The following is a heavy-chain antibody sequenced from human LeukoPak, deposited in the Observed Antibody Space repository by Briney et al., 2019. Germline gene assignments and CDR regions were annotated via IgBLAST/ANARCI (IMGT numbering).Heavy chain of an antibody. CDR2: INPSGGST. D-gene: IGHD2-2*01. CDR3: ATGAYCSSTSCQDWFDP. V-gene: IGHV1-46*01. Sequence: ASVKVSCKASGYTFTNYYIHWVRQAPGQGLEWMGIINPSGGSTDYAQKFQGRVTMTRDTSTSTVYMELSSLRSEDTAVYYCATGAYCSSTSCQDWFDPWGQGTLVTVSS. CDR1: GYTFTNYY. J-gene: IGHJ5*02.